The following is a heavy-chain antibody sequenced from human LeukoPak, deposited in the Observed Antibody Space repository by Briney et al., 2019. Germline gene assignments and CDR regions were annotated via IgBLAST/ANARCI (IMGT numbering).Heavy chain of an antibody. CDR1: GFTFSSYS. V-gene: IGHV3-23*01. Sequence: GGSQRLSCAASGFTFSSYSMNWVRQAPGKGLEWVSAISGSGGSTYYADSVKGRFTISRDNSKNTLYLQMNSLRAEDTAVYYCAKNYDYGDYWGQGTLVTVSS. CDR2: ISGSGGST. CDR3: AKNYDYGDY. D-gene: IGHD3-10*01. J-gene: IGHJ4*02.